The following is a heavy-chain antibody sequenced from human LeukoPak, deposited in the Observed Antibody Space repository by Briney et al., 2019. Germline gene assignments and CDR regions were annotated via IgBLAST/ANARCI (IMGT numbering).Heavy chain of an antibody. V-gene: IGHV4-4*07. D-gene: IGHD4-17*01. CDR2: IYTSGST. CDR3: ARDRWYGDYIYAFDF. Sequence: PSETLSLTCTVSGGSISSYYWSWIRQPAGKGLEWIGCIYTSGSTNYNPSLKSRVTMSVDTSKNQFSLKLSSVTAGATAVYYCARDRWYGDYIYAFDFWGQGTMVTVSS. J-gene: IGHJ3*01. CDR1: GGSISSYY.